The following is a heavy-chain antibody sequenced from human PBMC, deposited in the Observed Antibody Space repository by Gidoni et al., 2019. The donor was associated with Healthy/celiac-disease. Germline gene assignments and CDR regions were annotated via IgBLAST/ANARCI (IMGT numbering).Heavy chain of an antibody. J-gene: IGHJ4*02. D-gene: IGHD6-19*01. CDR2: IVVGSGNT. Sequence: QMQLVQSGPEVKKPGTSVKVSCKASGFTFTSSAVQWVRQARGQRLEWIGWIVVGSGNTNYAQKFQERVTITRDMSTSTAYMELSSLRSEDTAVYYCAADPPHSSGWYFLDYWGQGTLVTVSS. CDR3: AADPPHSSGWYFLDY. V-gene: IGHV1-58*01. CDR1: GFTFTSSA.